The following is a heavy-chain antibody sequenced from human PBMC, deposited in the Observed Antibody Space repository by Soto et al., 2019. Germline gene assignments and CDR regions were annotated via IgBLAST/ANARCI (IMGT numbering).Heavy chain of an antibody. CDR3: AREGGKITSRSFDP. Sequence: QVQLVQSGAEVKKPGSSVKVSCKASGGTFSSYTISWVRQAPGQGLEWMGRIIPILGVANYAQKFQGRVTITADKSTSTAYMELSSLRSEDTAVYYCAREGGKITSRSFDPWGQGTLVTVSS. D-gene: IGHD1-20*01. CDR1: GGTFSSYT. J-gene: IGHJ5*02. CDR2: IIPILGVA. V-gene: IGHV1-69*08.